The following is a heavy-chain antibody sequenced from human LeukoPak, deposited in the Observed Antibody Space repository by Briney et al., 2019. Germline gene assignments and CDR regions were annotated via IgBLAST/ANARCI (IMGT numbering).Heavy chain of an antibody. V-gene: IGHV3-7*01. Sequence: GRSLRLSCAASGFTFSSYAMHWVRQAPGKGLEWVANINQDGSVKYYVDSLKGRFTISRDNAKNSLFLQMNSLRAEDTAVYYCARIGYSSSCQDYWGQGTLVTVSS. CDR1: GFTFSSYA. CDR2: INQDGSVK. CDR3: ARIGYSSSCQDY. D-gene: IGHD6-6*01. J-gene: IGHJ4*02.